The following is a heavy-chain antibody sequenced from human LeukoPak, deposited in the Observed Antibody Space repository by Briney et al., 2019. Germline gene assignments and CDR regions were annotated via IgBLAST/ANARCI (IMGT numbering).Heavy chain of an antibody. CDR1: GYNFSNYW. J-gene: IGHJ4*02. D-gene: IGHD5-24*01. V-gene: IGHV5-51*01. Sequence: LGESLKISCEASGYNFSNYWINWVRQKPGKGLEWMGIIYPGDSDTRYGPSFQGHATISADRSANTAYLQWSRLEASDTAKCFCARKANGMAAPFDSWAQGTLVSVSS. CDR2: IYPGDSDT. CDR3: ARKANGMAAPFDS.